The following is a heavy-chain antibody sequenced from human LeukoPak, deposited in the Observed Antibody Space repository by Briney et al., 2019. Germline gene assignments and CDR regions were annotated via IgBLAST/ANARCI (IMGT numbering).Heavy chain of an antibody. D-gene: IGHD3-10*01. CDR2: VYYSGST. V-gene: IGHV4-59*01. J-gene: IGHJ2*01. CDR3: ARVSVTMVRGVPPPYWYFDL. Sequence: SETLSLTCTVSGGSISSYYWSWIRQAPGKGLEWIGYVYYSGSTNYNPSLKSRVTISVDTSKNQFSLKLSSVTAADTAVYYCARVSVTMVRGVPPPYWYFDLWGRGTLVTVSS. CDR1: GGSISSYY.